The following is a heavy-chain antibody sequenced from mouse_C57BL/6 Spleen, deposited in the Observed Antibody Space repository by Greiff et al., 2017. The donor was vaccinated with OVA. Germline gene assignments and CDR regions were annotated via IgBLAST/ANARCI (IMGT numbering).Heavy chain of an antibody. CDR1: GYTFTSYW. CDR2: IYPGSGST. CDR3: ARKGGTLYYAMDY. J-gene: IGHJ4*01. D-gene: IGHD4-1*01. Sequence: QVQLQQPGAELVKPGASVKMSCKAFGYTFTSYWITWVKQRPGQGLEWIGDIYPGSGSTNYNEKFKSKATLTVDTSSSTAYMQLSSLTSEDSAVYYCARKGGTLYYAMDYWGQGTSVTVSS. V-gene: IGHV1-55*01.